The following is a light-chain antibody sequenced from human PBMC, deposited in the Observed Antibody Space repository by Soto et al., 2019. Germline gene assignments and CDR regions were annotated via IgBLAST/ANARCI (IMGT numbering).Light chain of an antibody. CDR3: QQTYSYSWT. V-gene: IGKV1-39*01. CDR1: QSVRNY. CDR2: GAS. Sequence: DIQMTQSPSSLSASVGDRVIITCRASQSVRNYLNWYQHTKGKAPKILIYGASRLQTGVPSRFSGSGSGTDFTLTVSSLQPEDFETYYCQQTYSYSWTFGQGTKVDIK. J-gene: IGKJ1*01.